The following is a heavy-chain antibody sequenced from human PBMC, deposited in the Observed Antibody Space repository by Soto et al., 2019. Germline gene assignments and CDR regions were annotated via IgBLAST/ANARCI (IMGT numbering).Heavy chain of an antibody. J-gene: IGHJ4*02. CDR3: TRQTDAVQWLVVPTDYNLEY. CDR1: GFTFGGSA. D-gene: IGHD6-19*01. CDR2: IRSKTNSYAT. V-gene: IGHV3-73*01. Sequence: GGSLRLSCAASGFTFGGSAMHWVRQASGKGLEWVGHIRSKTNSYATAYAESVKGRFTISRHDSMNTAYLQMNSLKTEDTAVYFCTRQTDAVQWLVVPTDYNLEYWGQGT.